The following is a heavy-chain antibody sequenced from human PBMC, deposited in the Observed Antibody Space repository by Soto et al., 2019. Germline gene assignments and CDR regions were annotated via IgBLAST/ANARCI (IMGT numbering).Heavy chain of an antibody. CDR2: ISGSGGST. V-gene: IGHV3-23*01. CDR1: GFTFSSYA. J-gene: IGHJ5*02. CDR3: ARALLRIAVAKSRWFDP. D-gene: IGHD6-19*01. Sequence: PGGSLRLSCAASGFTFSSYAMSWVRQAPGKGLEWVSAISGSGGSTYYADSVKGRFTISRDNSKNTLYLQMNSLTAADTAVYYCARALLRIAVAKSRWFDPWGQGTLVTVSS.